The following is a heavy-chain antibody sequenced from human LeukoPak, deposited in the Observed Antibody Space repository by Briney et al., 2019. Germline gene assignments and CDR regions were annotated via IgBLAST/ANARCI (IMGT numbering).Heavy chain of an antibody. J-gene: IGHJ3*02. CDR1: GGSISSYY. D-gene: IGHD6-19*01. V-gene: IGHV4-59*01. Sequence: SETLSLTCTVSGGSISSYYWSWLRQPPGKGLEWIGYIYYSGSTNYNPSLKSRVTISVDTSKNQFSLKLSSVTAADTAVYYCAREFIAVAGHDAFDIWGQGTMVTVSS. CDR2: IYYSGST. CDR3: AREFIAVAGHDAFDI.